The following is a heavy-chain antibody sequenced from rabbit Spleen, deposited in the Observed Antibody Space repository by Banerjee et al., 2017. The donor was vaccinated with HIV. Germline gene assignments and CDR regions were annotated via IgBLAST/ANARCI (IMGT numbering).Heavy chain of an antibody. Sequence: QQQLEESGGGLVKPEGSLTLTCTASGFTISSSYWICWVRQAPGKGLEWIGCIDVDSSGSTCYASWAKGRFTISNDNAQNTLYLQMNSLTAADTATYFCARDPYSYDDYGDYTFNLWGPGTLVTVS. D-gene: IGHD2-1*01. J-gene: IGHJ4*01. CDR2: IDVDSSGST. CDR1: GFTISSSYW. V-gene: IGHV1S45*01. CDR3: ARDPYSYDDYGDYTFNL.